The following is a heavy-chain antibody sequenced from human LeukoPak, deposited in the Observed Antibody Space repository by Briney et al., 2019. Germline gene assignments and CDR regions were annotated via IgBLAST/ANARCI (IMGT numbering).Heavy chain of an antibody. Sequence: AETVALICSVSGGSISSNYWSWIRQPPGKGLEWIAYIYYRGHSSIIPYLQRRVTISVETSKNHFSLKLRMVTPANTAVYSCAKQGTLTTADYWGQGTLVTVSS. CDR1: GGSISSNY. V-gene: IGHV4-59*08. D-gene: IGHD4-11*01. CDR2: IYYRGHS. CDR3: AKQGTLTTADY. J-gene: IGHJ4*02.